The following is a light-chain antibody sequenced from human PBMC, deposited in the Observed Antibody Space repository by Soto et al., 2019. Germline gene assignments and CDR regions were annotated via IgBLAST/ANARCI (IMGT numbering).Light chain of an antibody. CDR3: QKYGSLTSST. V-gene: IGKV3-20*01. J-gene: IGKJ1*01. Sequence: EIVLTQSPGTLSLSPGERATLSCRASQSVSSTYLAWYQQKPGQAPRRIIYGASSRATGIPDRFSGSGSGTYFTLTISRLEPDDFAVYYCQKYGSLTSSTFGQGTKVEIK. CDR1: QSVSSTY. CDR2: GAS.